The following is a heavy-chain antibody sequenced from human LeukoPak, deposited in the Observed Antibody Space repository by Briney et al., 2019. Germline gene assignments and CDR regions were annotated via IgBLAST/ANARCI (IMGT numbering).Heavy chain of an antibody. J-gene: IGHJ5*02. D-gene: IGHD1-1*01. Sequence: PGGSLRLSCAAPGFSFSSNWMGWVRQAPGEGREWVAHIKRDGSQKYYLDSVKGRFTISRDNAKNSLYLQMNSLRVEDTAVYYCARLGLEVGGPNWFDPWGQGTLVTVSS. CDR3: ARLGLEVGGPNWFDP. CDR2: IKRDGSQK. CDR1: GFSFSSNW. V-gene: IGHV3-7*01.